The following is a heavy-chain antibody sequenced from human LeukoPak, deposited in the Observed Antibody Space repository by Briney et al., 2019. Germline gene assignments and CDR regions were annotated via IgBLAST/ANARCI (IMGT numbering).Heavy chain of an antibody. CDR2: INPDGSTI. V-gene: IGHV3-74*01. CDR1: GFSFGNYF. Sequence: PRGSLRLSCAASGFSFGNYFMHWVRQAPGKGLIWVSRINPDGSTIYYADSVKGRFTISRDNVGSSLYLEMNSLSVEDTALYYCTRGLSGTHNAFDLWGQGTLVTVS. J-gene: IGHJ3*01. D-gene: IGHD1-26*01. CDR3: TRGLSGTHNAFDL.